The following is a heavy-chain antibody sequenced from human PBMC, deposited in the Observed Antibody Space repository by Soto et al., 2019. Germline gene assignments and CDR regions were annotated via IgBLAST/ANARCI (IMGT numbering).Heavy chain of an antibody. J-gene: IGHJ6*02. CDR3: ARVHIAAAGTRYYYGMDV. Sequence: ASVKVSCKASGYTFTSYDINWVSQATGQGLEWMGWMNPNSGNTGYAQKFQGRVTMTRNTSISTAYMELSSLRSEDTAVYYCARVHIAAAGTRYYYGMDVWGQGTTVTVSS. CDR2: MNPNSGNT. V-gene: IGHV1-8*01. CDR1: GYTFTSYD. D-gene: IGHD6-13*01.